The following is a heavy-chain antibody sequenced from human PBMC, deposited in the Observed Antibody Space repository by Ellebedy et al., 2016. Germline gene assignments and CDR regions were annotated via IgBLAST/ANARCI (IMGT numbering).Heavy chain of an antibody. D-gene: IGHD2-2*02. Sequence: SETLSLTXTVSGGSVSSGSYYWSWIRQPPGKGLEWFGYIYYSGSTNYNPSLKSRVTISVDTSKNQFSLKLSSVTAADTAVYYCARDLRYCSSTSCYNYYYYYYMDVWGKGTTVTVSS. CDR1: GGSVSSGSYY. V-gene: IGHV4-61*01. CDR3: ARDLRYCSSTSCYNYYYYYYMDV. J-gene: IGHJ6*03. CDR2: IYYSGST.